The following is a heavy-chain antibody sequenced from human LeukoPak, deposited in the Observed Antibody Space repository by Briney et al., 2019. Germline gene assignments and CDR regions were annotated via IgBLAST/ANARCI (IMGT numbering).Heavy chain of an antibody. CDR1: GFTFSSYG. CDR2: ISGSGGST. CDR3: AKDLADILTGSDGADY. V-gene: IGHV3-23*01. Sequence: PGGSLRLSCAASGFTFSSYGMSWVRQAPGKGLEWVSAISGSGGSTYYADSVKGRFTISRDNSKNTLYLQMNSLRAEDTAVYYCAKDLADILTGSDGADYWGQGTLVTVSS. D-gene: IGHD3-9*01. J-gene: IGHJ4*02.